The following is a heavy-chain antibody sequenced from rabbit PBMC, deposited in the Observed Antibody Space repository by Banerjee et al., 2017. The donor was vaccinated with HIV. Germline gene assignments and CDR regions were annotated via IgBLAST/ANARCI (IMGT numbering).Heavy chain of an antibody. V-gene: IGHV1S43*01. J-gene: IGHJ4*01. CDR1: GFSFSSSYW. Sequence: QQQLVESGGGLVKPGASLTLTCTASGFSFSSSYWICWVRQAPGKGLELIACIYTSSGYTWYASWVNGRFTISRSTSLNTVDLKMTSLTAADTATYFCARGPDSNGWDYFKLWGQGTLVTVS. CDR3: ARGPDSNGWDYFKL. CDR2: IYTSSGYT. D-gene: IGHD4-1*01.